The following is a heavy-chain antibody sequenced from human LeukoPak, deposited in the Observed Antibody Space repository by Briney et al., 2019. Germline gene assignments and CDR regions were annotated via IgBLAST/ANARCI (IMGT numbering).Heavy chain of an antibody. V-gene: IGHV3-23*01. D-gene: IGHD6-13*01. CDR2: ISGSGGTT. CDR1: GFTFSSYA. J-gene: IGHJ3*02. CDR3: AKERGQQLVAFDI. Sequence: GGSLRLSCAASGFTFSSYAMSWVRQAPGKGLEWVSAISGSGGTTYYADSVKGRFTISRDNFKNTLYLQMNSLRAEDTAVYYCAKERGQQLVAFDIWGQGTMVTVSS.